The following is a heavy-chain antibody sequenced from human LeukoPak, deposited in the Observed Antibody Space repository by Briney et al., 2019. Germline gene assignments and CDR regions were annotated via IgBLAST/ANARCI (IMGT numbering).Heavy chain of an antibody. CDR2: INPNSGGT. CDR3: ARDPPVGKNILTGYYSFDY. Sequence: ASVKVSCKASGYTFTGYYMHWVRQAPGQGLEWMGWINPNSGGTNYAQKFQGRVTMTRDTSISTAYMELSRLRSDDTAVYYCARDPPVGKNILTGYYSFDYWGQGTLVTVSS. D-gene: IGHD3-9*01. V-gene: IGHV1-2*02. CDR1: GYTFTGYY. J-gene: IGHJ4*02.